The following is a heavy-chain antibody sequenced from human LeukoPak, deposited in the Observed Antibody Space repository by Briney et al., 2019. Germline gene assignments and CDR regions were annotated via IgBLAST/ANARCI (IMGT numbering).Heavy chain of an antibody. J-gene: IGHJ4*02. V-gene: IGHV4-59*12. Sequence: PSETLSLTCTVSGGSISSYYWSWIRQPPGKGLEWIGYIYYSGSTNYNPSLKSRVTISVDTSKNQFSLKLSSVTAADTAVYYCAKDPGATFIAAAGTINFDYWGQGTLVTVSS. D-gene: IGHD6-13*01. CDR1: GGSISSYY. CDR3: AKDPGATFIAAAGTINFDY. CDR2: IYYSGST.